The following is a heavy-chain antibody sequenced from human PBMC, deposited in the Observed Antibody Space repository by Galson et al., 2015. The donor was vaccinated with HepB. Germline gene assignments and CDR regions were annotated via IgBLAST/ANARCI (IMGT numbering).Heavy chain of an antibody. V-gene: IGHV1-69*04. CDR1: GGTFSSYA. J-gene: IGHJ6*02. D-gene: IGHD2-15*01. Sequence: SVKVSCKASGGTFSSYAISWVRQAPGQGLEWMGRIIPILGIANYAQEFQGRVTITADKSTSTAYMELSSLRSEDTAVYYCASSIVVVVAATPDYYYYGMDVWGQGTTVTVSS. CDR2: IIPILGIA. CDR3: ASSIVVVVAATPDYYYYGMDV.